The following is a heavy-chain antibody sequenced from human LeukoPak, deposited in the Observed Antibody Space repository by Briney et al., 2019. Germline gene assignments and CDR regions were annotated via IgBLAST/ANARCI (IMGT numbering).Heavy chain of an antibody. CDR1: GYTSTSYG. CDR2: ISAYNGNT. CDR3: ARADGITIFGVVIPPFDY. J-gene: IGHJ4*02. Sequence: ASVTASCTASGYTSTSYGISWVRQAPGQGLEWMGWISAYNGNTNYAQKLQGRVTMTTDTSTSTAYMELRSLRSDDTAVYYCARADGITIFGVVIPPFDYWGQGTLVTVSS. D-gene: IGHD3-3*01. V-gene: IGHV1-18*01.